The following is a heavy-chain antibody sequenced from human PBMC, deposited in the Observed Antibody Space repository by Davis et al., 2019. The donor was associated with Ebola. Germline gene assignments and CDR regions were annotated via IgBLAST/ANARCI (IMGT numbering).Heavy chain of an antibody. CDR1: GFTFSAYS. D-gene: IGHD1-7*01. Sequence: GESLKIFCAASGFTFSAYSMNWVRQAPGKGLEWVSSISSSGSYMYYADSVKGRFTISRDNAKNSLYLQMNSLRAEDTAVYYCSSLSGTADYWGQGTLVTVSS. J-gene: IGHJ4*02. CDR3: SSLSGTADY. CDR2: ISSSGSYM. V-gene: IGHV3-21*01.